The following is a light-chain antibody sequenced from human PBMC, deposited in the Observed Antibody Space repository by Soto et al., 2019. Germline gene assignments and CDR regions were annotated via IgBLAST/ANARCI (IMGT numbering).Light chain of an antibody. CDR2: DVS. CDR3: CAYAGSDTIYV. J-gene: IGLJ1*01. CDR1: SSDVGDYKY. Sequence: QSALTQPRSVSGSPGPAVTISCTGTSSDVGDYKYVSWYQQHPGKAPKLIIYDVSERPSGVPDRLSGSKSVNTASLTISGLQADEEADYYCCAYAGSDTIYVVATGTKLTVL. V-gene: IGLV2-11*01.